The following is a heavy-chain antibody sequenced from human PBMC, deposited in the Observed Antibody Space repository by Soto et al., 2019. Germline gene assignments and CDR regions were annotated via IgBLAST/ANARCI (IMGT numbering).Heavy chain of an antibody. V-gene: IGHV6-1*01. D-gene: IGHD2-8*01. CDR2: TYYRSRFFS. CDR3: ARGRPSNRGDWLDP. J-gene: IGHJ5*02. CDR1: GDSVSSYSAA. Sequence: SQTLSLTCAISGDSVSSYSAAWNWIRQSPSGGLEWLGRTYYRSRFFSDYAESVKSRIIINPDTSKNQFSLQLKSVTPEDTAVYYCARGRPSNRGDWLDPWGQGTQVTVSS.